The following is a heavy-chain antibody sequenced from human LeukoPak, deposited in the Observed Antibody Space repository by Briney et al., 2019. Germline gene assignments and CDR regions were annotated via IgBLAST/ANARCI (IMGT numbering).Heavy chain of an antibody. CDR3: ARDLRPFDY. V-gene: IGHV3-48*04. CDR2: ISSSSSTI. J-gene: IGHJ4*02. Sequence: PGGSLRLSCAASGFTFSSYSMNWVRQTPGKGLEWVSYISSSSSTIYYADSVKGRFTISRDNAKNSLYLQMNSLRAEDTAVYYCARDLRPFDYWGQGTLVTVSS. CDR1: GFTFSSYS.